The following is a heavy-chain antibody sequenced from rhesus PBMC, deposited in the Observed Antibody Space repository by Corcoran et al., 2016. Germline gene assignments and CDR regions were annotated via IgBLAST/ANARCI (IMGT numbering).Heavy chain of an antibody. Sequence: QEQLQESGPGVVKPSETLSLTCAVSGGSIRDSHRWSWIRQPPGKGLEWIGYIHGSSMSTNYNPSLKSRVTISRDTSKNQFSLNLRSVTAADTAVYYCVREAAAGRRDLRYWGQGVLVTVSS. J-gene: IGHJ4*01. V-gene: IGHV4S10*01. D-gene: IGHD6-25*01. CDR1: GGSIRDSHR. CDR3: VREAAAGRRDLRY. CDR2: IHGSSMST.